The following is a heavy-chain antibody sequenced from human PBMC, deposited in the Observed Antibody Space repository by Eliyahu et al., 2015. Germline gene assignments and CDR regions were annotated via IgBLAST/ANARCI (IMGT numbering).Heavy chain of an antibody. CDR2: VDSDGINT. J-gene: IGHJ4*02. V-gene: IGHV3-74*01. CDR1: GFXFXDYW. Sequence: QLVESGGGSVQSGGSLXLXCVASGFXFXDYWIHWVRQVPGKGLVWVSRVDSDGINTAYADSVKGRFTVSRDNAKDTLYLQMNSLRAEDTAVYYCTRDLNMAWGSGGFDVWGQGALVTVSS. D-gene: IGHD7-27*01. CDR3: TRDLNMAWGSGGFDV.